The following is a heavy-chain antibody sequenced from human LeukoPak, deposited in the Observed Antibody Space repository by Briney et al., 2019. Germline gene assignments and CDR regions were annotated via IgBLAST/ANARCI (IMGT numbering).Heavy chain of an antibody. CDR1: GGSFSGYY. Sequence: RSSETLSLTCAVYGGSFSGYYWSWIRQPPGKGLEWIGEINHSGSTNYNPSLKSRVTISVDTSKNQFSLKLSSVTAADTAVYYCARGRSVAGTWPLWGQGTLVTVSS. J-gene: IGHJ4*02. D-gene: IGHD6-19*01. CDR2: INHSGST. CDR3: ARGRSVAGTWPL. V-gene: IGHV4-34*01.